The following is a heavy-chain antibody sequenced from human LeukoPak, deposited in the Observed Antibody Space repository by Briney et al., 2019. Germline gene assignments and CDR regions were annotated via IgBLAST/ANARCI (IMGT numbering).Heavy chain of an antibody. Sequence: GGSLRLSCAASGFTFSDYYMSWVRQAPGKGLEWVSSISSSSSYIYYADSVKGRFTISRDNAKNSLYLQMNSLRAEDTAVYYCARDPAAGTAYWGQGTLVTVSS. V-gene: IGHV3-21*01. CDR1: GFTFSDYY. CDR2: ISSSSSYI. CDR3: ARDPAAGTAY. D-gene: IGHD6-13*01. J-gene: IGHJ4*02.